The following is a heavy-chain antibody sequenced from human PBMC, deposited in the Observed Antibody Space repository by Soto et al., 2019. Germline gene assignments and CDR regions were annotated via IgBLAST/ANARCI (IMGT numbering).Heavy chain of an antibody. J-gene: IGHJ3*02. D-gene: IGHD2-2*01. CDR2: IYYSGST. V-gene: IGHV4-31*03. CDR1: GGSISSGGYY. Sequence: PSETLSLTCTVSGGSISSGGYYWSWIRQHPGKGLEWIGYIYYSGSTYYNPSLKSRVTISVDTSKNQFSLKLSSVTAADTAVYYCARVVPAASDAFDISGQGTLVIVSS. CDR3: ARVVPAASDAFDI.